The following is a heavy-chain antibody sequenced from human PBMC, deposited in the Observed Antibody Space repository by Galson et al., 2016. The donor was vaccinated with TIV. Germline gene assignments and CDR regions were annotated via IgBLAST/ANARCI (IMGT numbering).Heavy chain of an antibody. Sequence: SLRLSCAASGFTFSNAWMSWVRQAPGKGLEWVANIKHDESEIYYVDSVRGRFSIFRDNAKNSLYLQVGSLRAEDTAVYYCAREKMSGSQFGANFDYWGPGSLVTVSS. V-gene: IGHV3-7*01. CDR1: GFTFSNAW. CDR2: IKHDESEI. J-gene: IGHJ4*02. CDR3: AREKMSGSQFGANFDY. D-gene: IGHD1-26*01.